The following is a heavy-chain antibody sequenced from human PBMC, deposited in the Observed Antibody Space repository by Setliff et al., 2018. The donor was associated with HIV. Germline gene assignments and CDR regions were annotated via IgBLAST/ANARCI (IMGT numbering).Heavy chain of an antibody. CDR2: ISIGSGGAI. D-gene: IGHD3-3*01. Sequence: GGSLRLSCAASGFAFRNYKFNWVRQAPGRGLEWVSSISIGSGGAIDYADSVQGRFTISRDNSKNSLYLQMNGLRVEDTGVYYCARDNLYYNLYDGSPVYGMDVWGQGTTVTVSS. CDR3: ARDNLYYNLYDGSPVYGMDV. J-gene: IGHJ6*02. V-gene: IGHV3-21*01. CDR1: GFAFRNYK.